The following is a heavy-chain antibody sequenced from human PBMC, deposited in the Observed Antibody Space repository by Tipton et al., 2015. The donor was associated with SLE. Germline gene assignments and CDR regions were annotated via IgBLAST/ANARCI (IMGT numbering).Heavy chain of an antibody. J-gene: IGHJ4*02. CDR2: IVHSGVT. CDR1: GESFNGSF. CDR3: ARSASLGVVIDY. V-gene: IGHV4-34*12. Sequence: AGLVKPSQTLSLTCAVSGESFNGSFWTWIRQPPGKGLGWIAEIVHSGVTNYNPSLRSRVTISVDMSKNQVSLKLSSVPAADTAVYYCARSASLGVVIDYWGQGTLVTVSS. D-gene: IGHD3-3*01.